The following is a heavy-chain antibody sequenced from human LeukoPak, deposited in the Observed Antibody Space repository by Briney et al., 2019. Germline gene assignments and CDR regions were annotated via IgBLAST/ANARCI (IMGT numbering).Heavy chain of an antibody. CDR2: IIPIFGTA. CDR3: ARQVTVAGHYYYYYDTDV. CDR1: GGTLSSYP. Sequence: SVTVSCKASGGTLSSYPISWVRQAPGQGLECMGRIIPIFGTANYAQKFQGRVTITTDESTNTAYMELSSLRSAATAVCYCARQVTVAGHYYYYYDTDVPGNVTTVTLSS. D-gene: IGHD6-19*01. J-gene: IGHJ6*03. V-gene: IGHV1-69*05.